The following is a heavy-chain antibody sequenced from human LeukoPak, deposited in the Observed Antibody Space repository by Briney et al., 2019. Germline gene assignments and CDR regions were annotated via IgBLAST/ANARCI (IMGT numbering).Heavy chain of an antibody. V-gene: IGHV3-23*01. D-gene: IGHD6-19*01. CDR2: FSGISTT. J-gene: IGHJ4*02. Sequence: GGSLRLSCAASGFTFSSYDMSWVRQAPGKGLEWVSTFSGISTTSYADAVKGRVTISRDNSKNTLYLQMDSLRAEDTAVYYCAKLRQWQPQRYFFEYWGQGALVTVAS. CDR3: AKLRQWQPQRYFFEY. CDR1: GFTFSSYD.